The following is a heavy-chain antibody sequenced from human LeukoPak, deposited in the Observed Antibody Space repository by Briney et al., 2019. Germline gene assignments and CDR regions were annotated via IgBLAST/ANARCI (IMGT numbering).Heavy chain of an antibody. CDR3: ARDTSTRITMVRGALGC. V-gene: IGHV3-7*01. J-gene: IGHJ4*02. D-gene: IGHD3-10*01. CDR1: GFTFSSYW. Sequence: PGGSLRLSCAASGFTFSSYWMSWVRQAPGKGLEWVANIKQDGSEKYYVDSVKGRFTISRENAKNSLYLQMNSLRAEDTAVYYCARDTSTRITMVRGALGCWGQGTLVTVSS. CDR2: IKQDGSEK.